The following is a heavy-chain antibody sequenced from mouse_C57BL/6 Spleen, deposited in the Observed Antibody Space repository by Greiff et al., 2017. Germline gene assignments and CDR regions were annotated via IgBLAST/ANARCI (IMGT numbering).Heavy chain of an antibody. V-gene: IGHV1-82*01. CDR3: ARGNGNYLPLDY. CDR1: GYAFSSSW. J-gene: IGHJ2*01. CDR2: IYPGDGDT. Sequence: QVQLQQSGPELVKPGASVKISCKASGYAFSSSWMNWVKQRPGKGLEWIGRIYPGDGDTNYNGKFKGQATLTADKSSSTAYMQLSSLTSEDSAVYFCARGNGNYLPLDYWGQGTTLTVSS. D-gene: IGHD2-1*01.